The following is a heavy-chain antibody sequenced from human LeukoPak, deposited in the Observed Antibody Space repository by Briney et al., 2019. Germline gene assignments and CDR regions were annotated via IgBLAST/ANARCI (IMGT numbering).Heavy chain of an antibody. V-gene: IGHV1-2*02. CDR1: GYTFTVYY. Sequence: ASVKVSCKASGYTFTVYYMHWVRQAPGQGLEWMGWINPNSGGTNYAQDFHGRVTMTRDTSISTAYMELSGLRSDDTAVYYCARAGDSEILAWGQGTLVTVSS. CDR3: ARAGDSEILA. D-gene: IGHD3-22*01. CDR2: INPNSGGT. J-gene: IGHJ5*02.